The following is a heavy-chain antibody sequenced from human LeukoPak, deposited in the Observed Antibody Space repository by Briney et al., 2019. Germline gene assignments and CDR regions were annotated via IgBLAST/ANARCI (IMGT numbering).Heavy chain of an antibody. CDR1: GFTFSSYW. Sequence: GGSLRLSCAASGFTFSSYWMHWVRQPPGKGLVWVSRINSDERSTSYADSVKGRFTISRDNAKNTLYLQMNSLRAEDTAVYYCAGGYSSSPYGIDVWGQGTTVTVSS. D-gene: IGHD6-6*01. CDR3: AGGYSSSPYGIDV. V-gene: IGHV3-74*01. CDR2: INSDERST. J-gene: IGHJ6*02.